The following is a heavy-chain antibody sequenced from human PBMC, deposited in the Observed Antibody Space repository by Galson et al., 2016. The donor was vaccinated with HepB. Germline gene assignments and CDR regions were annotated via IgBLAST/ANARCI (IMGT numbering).Heavy chain of an antibody. V-gene: IGHV3-23*01. CDR3: ARDKRGHSSAWYWYFDY. Sequence: SLRLSCAASGFAFSGYAMAWVRQAPGKGLEWVSGMSDSDDIYYAPTVKGRFPISRDNSKNTVYLQLTSRRAEDTAVYYCARDKRGHSSAWYWYFDYWGPGTLVRVSS. CDR2: MSDSDDI. CDR1: GFAFSGYA. J-gene: IGHJ4*02. D-gene: IGHD6-13*01.